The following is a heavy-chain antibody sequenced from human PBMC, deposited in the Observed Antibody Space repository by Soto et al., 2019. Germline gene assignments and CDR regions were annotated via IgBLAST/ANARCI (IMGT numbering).Heavy chain of an antibody. V-gene: IGHV3-21*01. CDR3: ARIIVGATFGYYYYGMDV. Sequence: GGSLRLSCAASGFTFSSYSMNWVRQAPGKGLEWVSSISSSSSYIYYADSVKGRFTISRDNAKNSLYLQMNSLRAEDTAVYYCARIIVGATFGYYYYGMDVWGQGTTVTVSS. CDR1: GFTFSSYS. D-gene: IGHD1-26*01. J-gene: IGHJ6*02. CDR2: ISSSSSYI.